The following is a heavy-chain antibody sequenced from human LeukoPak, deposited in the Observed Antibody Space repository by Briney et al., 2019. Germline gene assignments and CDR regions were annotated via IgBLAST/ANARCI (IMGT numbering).Heavy chain of an antibody. CDR2: IIPILGIA. CDR1: GGTFSSYA. J-gene: IGHJ3*02. Sequence: SVKVSCKASGGTFSSYAISWVRQAPGQGLEWMGRIIPILGIANYAQKFQGRVTITADKSTSTAYMELSSLRSEDTAVYYCARTPRGYSYDYAFDIWGQGTMVTVSS. CDR3: ARTPRGYSYDYAFDI. V-gene: IGHV1-69*04. D-gene: IGHD5-18*01.